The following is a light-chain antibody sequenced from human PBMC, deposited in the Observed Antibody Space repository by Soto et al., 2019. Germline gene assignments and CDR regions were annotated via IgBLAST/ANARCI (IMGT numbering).Light chain of an antibody. CDR1: SSNIGAGYD. J-gene: IGLJ2*01. CDR3: QSYDSSLDVV. CDR2: GNS. V-gene: IGLV1-40*01. Sequence: QSVLTQPPSVSGAPGQRVTISCTGSSSNIGAGYDVHWYQQLPGTAPKLLIYGNSNRPSGVPDRFSGSKSGTSASVAITGLQAEDEADYYCQSYDSSLDVVFGGGTKRTVL.